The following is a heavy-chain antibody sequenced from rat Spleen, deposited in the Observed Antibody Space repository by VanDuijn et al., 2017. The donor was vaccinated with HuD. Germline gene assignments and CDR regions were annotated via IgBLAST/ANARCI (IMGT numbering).Heavy chain of an antibody. Sequence: EVQLVESGGGLIQPGRSLKLSCAASGFSFSDYNMAWIRQAPQKGLEPVAISVYDGIRTYYRDSVKGRFTISRDDGKSTLYLQMDSLRSEDTATYYCARLGGLRNWFAYWGQGTLVTVSS. CDR3: ARLGGLRNWFAY. CDR2: SVYDGIRT. J-gene: IGHJ3*01. V-gene: IGHV5S10*01. CDR1: GFSFSDYN. D-gene: IGHD4-3*01.